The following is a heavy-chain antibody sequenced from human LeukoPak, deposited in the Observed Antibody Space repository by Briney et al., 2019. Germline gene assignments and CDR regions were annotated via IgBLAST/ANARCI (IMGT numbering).Heavy chain of an antibody. CDR1: GGSISSYY. D-gene: IGHD6-6*01. Sequence: SETLSLTCTVSGGSISSYYWSWIRQPPGKGLEWIGEINHSGSTNYNPSLKSRVTISVDTSKNQFSLKLSSVTAADTAVYYCARGLIAARRPFDYWGQGTLVTVSS. CDR2: INHSGST. CDR3: ARGLIAARRPFDY. V-gene: IGHV4-34*01. J-gene: IGHJ4*02.